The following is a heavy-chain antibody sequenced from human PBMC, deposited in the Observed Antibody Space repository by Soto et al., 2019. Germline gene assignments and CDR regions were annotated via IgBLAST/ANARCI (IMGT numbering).Heavy chain of an antibody. CDR1: GFTFNSYA. CDR3: ARDRQELCSVGRSRAFDY. Sequence: GGSLRLSCAASGFTFNSYAMNWVRQAPGKGLEWVSVISGSGGSTYYADSVKGRFTISRDNSKNTLYLQMNSLRAEDTAVYYCARDRQELCSVGRSRAFDYWGQGTLVTVSS. CDR2: ISGSGGST. J-gene: IGHJ4*02. V-gene: IGHV3-23*01. D-gene: IGHD2-15*01.